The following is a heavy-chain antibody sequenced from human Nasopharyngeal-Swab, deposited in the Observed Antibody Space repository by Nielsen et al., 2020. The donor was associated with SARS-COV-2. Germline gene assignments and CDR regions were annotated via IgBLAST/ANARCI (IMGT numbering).Heavy chain of an antibody. CDR1: GFTFSSYG. CDR3: ARAGGGYSYADY. CDR2: IWYDGSNK. D-gene: IGHD5-18*01. J-gene: IGHJ4*02. Sequence: GESLKISCAASGFTFSSYGMHWVRQAPGKGLEWVAVIWYDGSNKYYADSVKGRFTNSRDNSKNTLYLQMNSLRAEDTAVYYCARAGGGYSYADYWGQGTLVTVSS. V-gene: IGHV3-33*01.